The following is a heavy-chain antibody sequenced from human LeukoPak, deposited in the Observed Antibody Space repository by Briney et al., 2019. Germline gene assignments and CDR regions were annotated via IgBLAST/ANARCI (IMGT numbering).Heavy chain of an antibody. V-gene: IGHV3-15*01. CDR3: TTLSYAAAPT. J-gene: IGHJ5*02. CDR2: VRSETDGGTT. D-gene: IGHD2-2*01. Sequence: GGSLRLSCAASGFTFSNAWMSWVRQAPGKGLEWVSRVRSETDGGTTDYAAPVQGRFTISRDDSKNTLYPQMNSLETDDTAVYYCTTLSYAAAPTWGQGTLVTVPS. CDR1: GFTFSNAW.